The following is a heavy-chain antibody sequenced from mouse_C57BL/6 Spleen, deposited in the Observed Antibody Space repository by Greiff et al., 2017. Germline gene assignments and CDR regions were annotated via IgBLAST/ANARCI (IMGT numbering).Heavy chain of an antibody. CDR2: IYPGDGDT. Sequence: QVQLQQSGAELVKPGASVKISCKASGYAFSSYWMNWVKQRPGKGLEWIGQIYPGDGDTNYNGKFKGKATLTADKSSSTAYMQLSSLTSEDSAVYFCARSDYYGSSPDFDVWGTGTTVTVSS. V-gene: IGHV1-80*01. CDR3: ARSDYYGSSPDFDV. J-gene: IGHJ1*03. CDR1: GYAFSSYW. D-gene: IGHD1-1*01.